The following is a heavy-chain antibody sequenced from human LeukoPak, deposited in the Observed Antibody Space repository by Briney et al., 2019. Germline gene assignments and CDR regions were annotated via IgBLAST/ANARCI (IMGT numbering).Heavy chain of an antibody. V-gene: IGHV3-74*01. CDR3: ARGASGYSYGYTDY. CDR2: INSDGSST. CDR1: GFTFSSYW. D-gene: IGHD5-18*01. J-gene: IGHJ4*02. Sequence: PGGSLRLSCAASGFTFSSYWMHWVRQAPGKGLVWVSRINSDGSSTSYADSVKGRFTISRDNAKNTLYLQMNSLRAEDTAVYYCARGASGYSYGYTDYWGQGTLVTVSS.